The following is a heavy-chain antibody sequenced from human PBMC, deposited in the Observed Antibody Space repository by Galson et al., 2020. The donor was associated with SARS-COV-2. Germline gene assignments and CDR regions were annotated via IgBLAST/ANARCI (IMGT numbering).Heavy chain of an antibody. CDR2: INHSVNT. J-gene: IGHJ6*02. Sequence: TLSLTCAVNGGSFSGYYWSWIRQPPGKGLECIGDINHSVNTNYNPSLKSRVTTSVDTSKNQFSLKLRSMTAADTAVDYCAGGTVVVADNYYFYGMDVWGQGTTVTVS. V-gene: IGHV4-34*01. CDR1: GGSFSGYY. CDR3: AGGTVVVADNYYFYGMDV. D-gene: IGHD2-15*01.